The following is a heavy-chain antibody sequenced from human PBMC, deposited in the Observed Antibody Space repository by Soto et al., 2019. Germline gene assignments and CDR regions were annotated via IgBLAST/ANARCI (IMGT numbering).Heavy chain of an antibody. CDR3: ARGLQRPYFQH. CDR2: IYYSGST. J-gene: IGHJ1*01. CDR1: GGSISSGGYY. Sequence: SETLSLTCTVSGGSISSGGYYWSWVRQHPGKGLEWIGYIYYSGSTYYNPSLKSRVTISVDTSKNQFSLKLSSVTAADTAVYYCARGLQRPYFQHWGQGTLVTVSS. V-gene: IGHV4-31*03.